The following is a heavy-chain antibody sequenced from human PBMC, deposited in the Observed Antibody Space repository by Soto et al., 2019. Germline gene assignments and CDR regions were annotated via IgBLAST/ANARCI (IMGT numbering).Heavy chain of an antibody. Sequence: SETLSLTCAVYGGSFSGYYWSWIRQPPGKGLEWIGEINHSGSTNYNPSLKSRVTISVDTSKNQFSLKLSSVTAADTAAYYCAREEYCGGDCYSVYAFDIWGQGTMVTVSS. CDR2: INHSGST. J-gene: IGHJ3*02. V-gene: IGHV4-34*01. D-gene: IGHD2-21*02. CDR1: GGSFSGYY. CDR3: AREEYCGGDCYSVYAFDI.